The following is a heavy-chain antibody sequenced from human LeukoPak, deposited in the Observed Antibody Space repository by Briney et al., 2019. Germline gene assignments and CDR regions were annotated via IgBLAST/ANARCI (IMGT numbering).Heavy chain of an antibody. V-gene: IGHV3-13*01. CDR1: GFTFSTYD. D-gene: IGHD6-6*01. Sequence: GGSLRLSCEASGFTFSTYDMHWVRQAAGQPLEWVSGIAPADDSYYADSVKGRFTISREDAKNSLYLQMNNLTPGDTAVYYCARGGYGSSSTGIDSWGQGTLVIVST. CDR3: ARGGYGSSSTGIDS. J-gene: IGHJ5*01. CDR2: IAPADDS.